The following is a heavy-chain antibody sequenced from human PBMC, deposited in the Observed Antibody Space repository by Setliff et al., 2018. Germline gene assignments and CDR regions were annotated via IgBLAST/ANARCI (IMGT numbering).Heavy chain of an antibody. CDR3: ARLGYSDGFDI. CDR1: GYTFTNYW. D-gene: IGHD5-18*01. J-gene: IGHJ3*02. Sequence: GESLKISCKGSGYTFTNYWTAWVRQMPGKGLEYMGIIYPADSDTTYSPSFQGQVTISADKSINTAYLQWSSLKASDTAIYYCARLGYSDGFDIWGQGTMVTVSS. V-gene: IGHV5-51*01. CDR2: IYPADSDT.